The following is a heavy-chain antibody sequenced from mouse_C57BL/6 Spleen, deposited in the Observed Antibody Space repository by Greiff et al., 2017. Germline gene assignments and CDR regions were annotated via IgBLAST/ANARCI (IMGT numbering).Heavy chain of an antibody. V-gene: IGHV6-3*01. Sequence: EVMLVESGGGLVQPGGSMKLSCVASGFTFSNYWMNWVRQSPEKGLEWVAQIRLKSDNYATHYAESVKGRFTISRDDSKSSVYLQMNNLRAEDTGIYYCTGGDGFDYWGQSTTLTVSS. J-gene: IGHJ2*01. CDR1: GFTFSNYW. CDR3: TGGDGFDY. CDR2: IRLKSDNYAT.